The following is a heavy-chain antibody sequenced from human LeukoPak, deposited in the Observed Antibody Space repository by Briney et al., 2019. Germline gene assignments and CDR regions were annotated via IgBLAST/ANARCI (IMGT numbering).Heavy chain of an antibody. J-gene: IGHJ4*02. D-gene: IGHD1-26*01. CDR3: AKDRPYSGSYWGGYYFDY. CDR2: ISSSSSTI. Sequence: GGSLRLSCAASGFTFSSYSMNWVRQAPGKGLEWVSYISSSSSTIYYADSVKGRFTISRDNAKNSLHLQMNSLRAEDTAVYYCAKDRPYSGSYWGGYYFDYWGQGTLVTVSS. CDR1: GFTFSSYS. V-gene: IGHV3-48*01.